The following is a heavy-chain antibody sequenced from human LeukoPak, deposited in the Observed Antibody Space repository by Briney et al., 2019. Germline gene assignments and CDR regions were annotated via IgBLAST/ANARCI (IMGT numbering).Heavy chain of an antibody. D-gene: IGHD2-15*01. CDR1: GGSISRSSYY. CDR2: IYYGGST. CDR3: ARGARGYCSGGSCYPGYYYYGMDV. Sequence: SETLSLTCTVSGGSISRSSYYWGWIRQTPGKGPEWIGSIYYGGSTYYNPSLKSRVTISVDKSKNQFSLKLSSVTAADTAVYYCARGARGYCSGGSCYPGYYYYGMDVWGQGTTVTVSS. J-gene: IGHJ6*02. V-gene: IGHV4-39*07.